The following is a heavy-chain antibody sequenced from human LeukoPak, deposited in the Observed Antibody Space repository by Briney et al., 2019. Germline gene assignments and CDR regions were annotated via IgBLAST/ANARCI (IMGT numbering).Heavy chain of an antibody. J-gene: IGHJ4*02. D-gene: IGHD2-2*01. CDR2: INPNSGGT. V-gene: IGHV1-2*06. CDR3: ARDDCSSTSCSRDFDY. CDR1: GYTFTGYY. Sequence: VSVKVSCKASGYTFTGYYLHWVRQAPGQGLEGMGRINPNSGGTNYAQKFQGRVTLTRDTSISTAYMELSRLRSDDTAVYYCARDDCSSTSCSRDFDYWGQGTLVTVSS.